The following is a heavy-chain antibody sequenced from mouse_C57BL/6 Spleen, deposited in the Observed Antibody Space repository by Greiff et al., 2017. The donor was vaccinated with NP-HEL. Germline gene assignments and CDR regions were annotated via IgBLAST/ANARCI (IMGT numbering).Heavy chain of an antibody. CDR2: INPNNGGT. J-gene: IGHJ1*03. Sequence: EVQRVESGPELVKPGASVKIPCKASGYTFTDYNMDWVKQSHGKSLEWIGDINPNNGGTIYNQKFKGKATLTVDKSSSTAYMELRSLTSEDTAVYYCAREGIYYGNYRYFDVWGTGTTVTVSS. CDR1: GYTFTDYN. CDR3: AREGIYYGNYRYFDV. V-gene: IGHV1-18*01. D-gene: IGHD2-1*01.